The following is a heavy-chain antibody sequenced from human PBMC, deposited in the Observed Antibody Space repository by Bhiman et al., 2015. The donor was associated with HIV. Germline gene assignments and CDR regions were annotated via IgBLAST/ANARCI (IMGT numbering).Heavy chain of an antibody. D-gene: IGHD6-13*01. CDR1: GFTFSSYA. Sequence: VHLLESGGGVVQPGRSLRLSCAASGFTFSSYAMHWVRQAPGKGLEWVAVISYDGSNKYYADSVKGRFTISRDNSKNTLYLQMNSLRAEDTAVYYCAREFTGYSSSNFDYWGQGTLVTVSS. J-gene: IGHJ4*02. CDR2: ISYDGSNK. CDR3: AREFTGYSSSNFDY. V-gene: IGHV3-30*04.